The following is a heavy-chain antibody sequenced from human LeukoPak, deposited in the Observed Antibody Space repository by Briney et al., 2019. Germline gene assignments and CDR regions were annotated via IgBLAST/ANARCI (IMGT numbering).Heavy chain of an antibody. CDR2: INPSGGST. CDR1: GYTFTNYF. D-gene: IGHD6-13*01. J-gene: IGHJ6*02. V-gene: IGHV1-46*01. CDR3: ASSPASIAAAGRWYGMDV. Sequence: GASVKVSCKASGYTFTNYFMHWVRQAPGQGLEWMGIINPSGGSTNYAQKFQGRVTMTRDTSTSTVYMELSSLRSEDTAVYYCASSPASIAAAGRWYGMDVWGQGTTVTVSS.